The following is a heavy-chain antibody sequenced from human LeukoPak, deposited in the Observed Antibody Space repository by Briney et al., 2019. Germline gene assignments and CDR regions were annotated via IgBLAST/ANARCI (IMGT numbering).Heavy chain of an antibody. CDR1: GFPFSSYS. J-gene: IGHJ4*02. CDR2: IKQDGSEK. Sequence: GGSLRLSCAASGFPFSSYSMNWVRQAPGKGLEWVANIKQDGSEKHYVDSVKGRLTISRDNAKNLLYLQMNSLRVEDTAVYYCAGGPGFLIDCWGQGTLVTVSS. V-gene: IGHV3-7*01. D-gene: IGHD3-3*01. CDR3: AGGPGFLIDC.